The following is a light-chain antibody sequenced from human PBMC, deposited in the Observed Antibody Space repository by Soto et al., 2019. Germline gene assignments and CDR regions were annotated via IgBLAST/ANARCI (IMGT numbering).Light chain of an antibody. CDR3: AAWDDSLSGYV. CDR2: SND. CDR1: SSNIGSNT. Sequence: QSVLTQPPSASATPGQRVTISCSGSSSNIGSNTVNWYQQLPGTAPKLLIYSNDQRPSGVPDRYSGSKSGTSASLAISGLQSEDEADYYCAAWDDSLSGYVFGTGTKVTVL. V-gene: IGLV1-44*01. J-gene: IGLJ1*01.